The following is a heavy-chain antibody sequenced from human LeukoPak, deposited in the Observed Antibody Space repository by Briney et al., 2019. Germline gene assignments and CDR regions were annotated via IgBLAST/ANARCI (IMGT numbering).Heavy chain of an antibody. V-gene: IGHV4-59*01. CDR2: IYYSGST. CDR3: ASIGCSSAADY. Sequence: SETLSLTCTVSGGFISSYYWSWIRQPPGKGLEWIGYIYYSGSTNYNPSLKSRVTISVDTSKNQFSLKLSSVTAADTAVYYCASIGCSSAADYWGQGTLVTVSS. D-gene: IGHD6-25*01. CDR1: GGFISSYY. J-gene: IGHJ4*02.